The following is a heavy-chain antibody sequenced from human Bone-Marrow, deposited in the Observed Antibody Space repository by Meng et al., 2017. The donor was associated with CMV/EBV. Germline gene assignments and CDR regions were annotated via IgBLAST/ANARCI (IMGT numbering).Heavy chain of an antibody. CDR1: GYTFTSYY. CDR2: IIPILGTA. D-gene: IGHD1-20*01. J-gene: IGHJ4*02. Sequence: SVKVSCKASGYTFTSYYMHWVRQAPGQGLEWMGGIIPILGTANYAQKFQGRVTITADKSTSTAYMELSSLRSEDTAVYYCARVNWNDLTKGYYWGQGTLVTVSS. CDR3: ARVNWNDLTKGYY. V-gene: IGHV1-69*10.